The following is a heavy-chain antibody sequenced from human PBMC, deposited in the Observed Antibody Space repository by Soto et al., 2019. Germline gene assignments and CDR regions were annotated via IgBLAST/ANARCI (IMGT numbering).Heavy chain of an antibody. J-gene: IGHJ4*02. D-gene: IGHD3-9*01. V-gene: IGHV4-59*01. Sequence: PSETLSLTCTVSGGSISSYYWSWIRQPPGKGLEWIGYIYYSGSTNYNPSLKSRVTISVDTSKNQFSLKLSSVTAADTAVYYCARAGLRYFDWSLEGFDYWGQGTLVTVSS. CDR1: GGSISSYY. CDR3: ARAGLRYFDWSLEGFDY. CDR2: IYYSGST.